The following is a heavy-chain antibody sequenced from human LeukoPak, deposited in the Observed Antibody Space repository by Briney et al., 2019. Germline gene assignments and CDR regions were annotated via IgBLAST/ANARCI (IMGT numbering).Heavy chain of an antibody. CDR1: GFTFSGYT. Sequence: GGSLRLSCAASGFTFSGYTMNWVRQAPGKGLEWVSSISSSSIYIYYADSVRGRLTISRDNAKNSLYLQMNSLRAEDTAVYYCARAVDTAGNNWFDPWGQGTLVTVSS. CDR3: ARAVDTAGNNWFDP. V-gene: IGHV3-21*01. J-gene: IGHJ5*02. D-gene: IGHD5-18*01. CDR2: ISSSSIYI.